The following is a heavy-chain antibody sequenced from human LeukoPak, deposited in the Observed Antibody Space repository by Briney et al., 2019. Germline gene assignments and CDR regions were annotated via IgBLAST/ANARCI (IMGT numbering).Heavy chain of an antibody. J-gene: IGHJ6*02. CDR3: ARATEYSSGWYDYYYGMDV. D-gene: IGHD6-19*01. V-gene: IGHV3-30*04. Sequence: GGSLRLSCAASGFTFSNYAMHWVRQAPGKGLEWVAVISYDGSNKYYADSVKGRFTISRDNSKNTLYLQMNSLRAEDTAVYYCARATEYSSGWYDYYYGMDVWGQGTTVTVSS. CDR1: GFTFSNYA. CDR2: ISYDGSNK.